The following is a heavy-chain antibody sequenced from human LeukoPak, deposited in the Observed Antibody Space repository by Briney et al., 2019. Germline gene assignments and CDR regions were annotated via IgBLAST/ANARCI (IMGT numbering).Heavy chain of an antibody. D-gene: IGHD3-22*01. CDR2: INHSGST. J-gene: IGHJ6*03. CDR1: GGSFSGYY. CDR3: SREGNMIVGAQQYYYYMDV. Sequence: PSETLSLTCAVYGGSFSGYYWSWIRQPPGKGLEWIGEINHSGSTNYNPSLKSRVTISVDTSKNQFSLKLSSMTAADTAVYYCSREGNMIVGAQQYYYYMDVWGKGTTVTISS. V-gene: IGHV4-34*01.